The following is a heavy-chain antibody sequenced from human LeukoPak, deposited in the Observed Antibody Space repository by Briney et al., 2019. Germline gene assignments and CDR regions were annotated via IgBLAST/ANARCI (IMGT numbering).Heavy chain of an antibody. CDR3: ARARGTILPSSNWFDP. V-gene: IGHV4-59*08. CDR1: GVSISSYY. Sequence: SETLSLTCTVSGVSISSYYWSWIRQPPGKGLEWIGYIYYGGITNYNPSLKSRVTISVDTSKNQFSLMLSSVTAADTAVYYCARARGTILPSSNWFDPSGQRNLVT. CDR2: IYYGGIT. J-gene: IGHJ5*02. D-gene: IGHD3-3*01.